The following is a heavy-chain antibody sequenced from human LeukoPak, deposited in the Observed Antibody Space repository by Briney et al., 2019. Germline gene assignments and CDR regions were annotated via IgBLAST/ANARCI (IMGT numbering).Heavy chain of an antibody. V-gene: IGHV3-23*01. CDR2: ISGSGANT. CDR1: GFTFSSYS. Sequence: PGGSLRLSCAASGFTFSSYSMNWVRQAPGKGLEWVAGISGSGANTYYAASVKGRFTTSRDNSQNILFLEMFSLRAEDAAVYHCAKVGENVLRIYPHSYYFDSWGQGTLVAVSS. D-gene: IGHD2-15*01. J-gene: IGHJ4*02. CDR3: AKVGENVLRIYPHSYYFDS.